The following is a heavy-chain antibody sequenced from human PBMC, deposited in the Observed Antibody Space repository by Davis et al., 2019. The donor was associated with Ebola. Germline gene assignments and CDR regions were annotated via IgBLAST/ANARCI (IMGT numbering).Heavy chain of an antibody. CDR1: GGSISSGTYY. CDR2: IYYSGST. D-gene: IGHD3-22*01. CDR3: ARVGSSGWIYWFFDL. J-gene: IGHJ2*01. V-gene: IGHV4-31*03. Sequence: MPSETLSLTCTVSGGSISSGTYYWSWIRQHPGKGLEWIGYIYYSGSTFYNPSLKSRVTISVDTSKNQFSLKLSSVTAADTAVYYCARVGSSGWIYWFFDLWGRGTLVTVSS.